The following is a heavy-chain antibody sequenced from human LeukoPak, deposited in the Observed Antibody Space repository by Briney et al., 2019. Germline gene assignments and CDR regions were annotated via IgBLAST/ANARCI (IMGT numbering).Heavy chain of an antibody. CDR3: ARAKYLDY. CDR2: INPNSGGT. J-gene: IGHJ4*02. Sequence: GSSVQVSCKASGYTFTDYYVHWVRQAPGQGLEWMGGINPNSGGTNFAQKFQGRVTMTRDTSIRTVYLEMSSLRSDDTALYYCARAKYLDYWGQGTPVTVSS. V-gene: IGHV1-2*02. CDR1: GYTFTDYY.